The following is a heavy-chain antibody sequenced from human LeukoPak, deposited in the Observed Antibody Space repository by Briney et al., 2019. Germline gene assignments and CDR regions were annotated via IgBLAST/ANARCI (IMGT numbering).Heavy chain of an antibody. V-gene: IGHV4-38-2*02. Sequence: SETLSLTCSVSGYSISSGYYWGWIRQPPGKGLEWIGSIYQSGSTYYNPSLKSRVTISVDTSKNQFSLKLSSVTAADTAVYYCARDGGPYYYDSSGLFDYWGQGSLVTVSS. J-gene: IGHJ4*02. CDR1: GYSISSGYY. CDR2: IYQSGST. CDR3: ARDGGPYYYDSSGLFDY. D-gene: IGHD3-22*01.